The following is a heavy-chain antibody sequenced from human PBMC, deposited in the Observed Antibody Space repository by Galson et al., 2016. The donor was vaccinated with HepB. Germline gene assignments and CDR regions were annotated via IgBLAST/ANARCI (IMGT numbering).Heavy chain of an antibody. CDR2: IYPADSDS. D-gene: IGHD6-19*01. J-gene: IGHJ3*02. CDR3: ARAKWLVKDYAFDI. CDR1: GSSCTNYW. V-gene: IGHV5-51*01. Sequence: QSGAEVKKPGESLKISCKGSGSSCTNYWIGWVRQMPGKGLEWMAIIYPADSDSRYSPSFQGQVTISADKSISAAYLQWSSLKASDTAMYYCARAKWLVKDYAFDIWCQGTMVTVSS.